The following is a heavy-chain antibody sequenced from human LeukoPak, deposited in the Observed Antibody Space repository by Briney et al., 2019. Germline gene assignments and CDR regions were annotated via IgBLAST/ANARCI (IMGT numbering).Heavy chain of an antibody. V-gene: IGHV4-59*01. D-gene: IGHD1-7*01. CDR1: GGSISSYY. CDR2: IYYSGST. Sequence: SETLSLTCTVSGGSISSYYWSWIRQPPGKGLEWIGYIYYSGSTNYNPSLKSRVTISVDTSKNQFSLKLSSVTAADTAVYYCAGNCITGTTCYWGQGTPVTVSS. J-gene: IGHJ4*02. CDR3: AGNCITGTTCY.